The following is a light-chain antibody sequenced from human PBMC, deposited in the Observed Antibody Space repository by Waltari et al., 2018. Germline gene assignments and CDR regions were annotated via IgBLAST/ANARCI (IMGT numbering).Light chain of an antibody. CDR2: AAY. Sequence: DIQMTQSPSSLSASVGDRVPLTCRASQSSITHLNWYQHKAGKAPKVLISAAYSLESGVPSRFRGDGSGTDFTLTISGLQPEDVATYYCQQSHSLPRTFGQGTKLEIK. V-gene: IGKV1-39*01. J-gene: IGKJ2*02. CDR1: QSSITH. CDR3: QQSHSLPRT.